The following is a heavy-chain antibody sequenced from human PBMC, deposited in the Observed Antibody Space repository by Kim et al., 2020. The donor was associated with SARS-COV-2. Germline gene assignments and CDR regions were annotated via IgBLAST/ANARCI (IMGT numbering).Heavy chain of an antibody. CDR3: ARVGGSRTRPDY. Sequence: SETLSLTCAVYGGSFSGYYWSWIRRPPGKGLEWIGEINHSGSTNYNPSLKSRVTISVDTSKNQFSLKLSSVTAADTAVYYCARVGGSRTRPDYWGQGTLVTVSS. V-gene: IGHV4-34*01. CDR1: GGSFSGYY. J-gene: IGHJ4*02. CDR2: INHSGST. D-gene: IGHD1-1*01.